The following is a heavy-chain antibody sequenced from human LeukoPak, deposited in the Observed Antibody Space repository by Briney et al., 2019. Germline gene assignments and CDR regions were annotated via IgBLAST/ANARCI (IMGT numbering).Heavy chain of an antibody. Sequence: GGTLRLSCAASGFTFSSYGMSWVRQAPGKGLEWVSAISGSGGSTYYADSVKGRFTISRDNSKNTLYLQMNSLRAEDTAVYYCAKVGQGVVTPCPFDYWGQGTLVTVSS. CDR1: GFTFSSYG. CDR3: AKVGQGVVTPCPFDY. CDR2: ISGSGGST. J-gene: IGHJ4*02. V-gene: IGHV3-23*01. D-gene: IGHD2-21*02.